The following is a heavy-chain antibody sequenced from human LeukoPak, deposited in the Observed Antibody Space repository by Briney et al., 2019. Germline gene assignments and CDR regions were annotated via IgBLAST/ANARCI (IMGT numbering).Heavy chain of an antibody. CDR3: ASLSRDYYDSSGYGYSAYYFDY. CDR1: GGSISSSNW. J-gene: IGHJ4*02. Sequence: SGTLSLTCAVSGGSISSSNWWSWVRQPPGKGLEWIGEIYHSGSTNYNPSLKSRVTISVDKSKNQFSLKLSSVTAADTAVYYCASLSRDYYDSSGYGYSAYYFDYWGQGTLDTVSS. D-gene: IGHD3-22*01. V-gene: IGHV4-4*02. CDR2: IYHSGST.